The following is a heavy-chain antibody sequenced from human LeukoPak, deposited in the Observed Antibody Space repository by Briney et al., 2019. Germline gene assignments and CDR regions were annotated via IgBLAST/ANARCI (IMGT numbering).Heavy chain of an antibody. D-gene: IGHD2-15*01. Sequence: ASVKVSFKASGFTLISYFMHWVRQAPGQGLEWMGAIHPSGGGTSYTQKFQGRVIMTRDTSTSTVYMELSSLRSEDTAVYYCVREGGEYCSGGSCYKFDPWGQGTLVTVSS. V-gene: IGHV1-46*01. J-gene: IGHJ5*02. CDR3: VREGGEYCSGGSCYKFDP. CDR2: IHPSGGGT. CDR1: GFTLISYF.